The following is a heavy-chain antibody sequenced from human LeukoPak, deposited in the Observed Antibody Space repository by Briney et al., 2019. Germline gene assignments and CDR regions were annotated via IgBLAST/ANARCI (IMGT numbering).Heavy chain of an antibody. CDR2: IDNSGSA. CDR3: ARPPGIAAAWFDP. Sequence: SETLSLTCAVYGGSFSGYYWSWIRQPPGKGLEWIGSIDNSGSAYYNPSLKSRVTISADTSKDQFSLKLSSITAADTAFYYCARPPGIAAAWFDPWGQGTLVTVSS. CDR1: GGSFSGYY. D-gene: IGHD6-13*01. V-gene: IGHV4-34*01. J-gene: IGHJ5*02.